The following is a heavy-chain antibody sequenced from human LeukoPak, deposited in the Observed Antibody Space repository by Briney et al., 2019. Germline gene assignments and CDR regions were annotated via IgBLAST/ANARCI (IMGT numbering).Heavy chain of an antibody. V-gene: IGHV4-38-2*01. CDR2: IFQSAST. Sequence: SETLSLTCALSGYSISSGYYWAWIRQPPGKGLEWIGSIFQSASTNYNPSLKSRANMSVDTSKNQISLKLSSVTAADTAVYYCARASGSYGSGSYYYYGMDVWGKGTTVTVSS. CDR3: ARASGSYGSGSYYYYGMDV. D-gene: IGHD3-10*01. J-gene: IGHJ6*04. CDR1: GYSISSGYY.